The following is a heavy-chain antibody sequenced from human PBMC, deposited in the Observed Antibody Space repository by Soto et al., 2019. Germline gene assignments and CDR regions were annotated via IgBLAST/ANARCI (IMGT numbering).Heavy chain of an antibody. D-gene: IGHD2-2*01. V-gene: IGHV1-69*06. CDR3: ARGLDQPPVGLYFDT. Sequence: QVQLVQSGAEVKNPGSSVKVSCKTSGGTFNSYLIDWVRQAPGQGLEWMGGIIPAFGTAKYAQKFQGRVTITAEKSTTTAYMELRTLTSEDTAAYYCARGLDQPPVGLYFDTWGQGTLVTVSS. CDR2: IIPAFGTA. J-gene: IGHJ4*02. CDR1: GGTFNSYL.